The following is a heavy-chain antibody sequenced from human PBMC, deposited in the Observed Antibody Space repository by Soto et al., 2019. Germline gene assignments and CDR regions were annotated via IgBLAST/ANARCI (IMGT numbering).Heavy chain of an antibody. J-gene: IGHJ4*02. CDR2: ISGSAYSI. CDR3: AKERRINRDFDS. Sequence: EVQLLESGGGLVQPGGSLRLSCAASGFTFSSYAMSWVRQAPGKGLEWLSSISGSAYSIHYADSVKGRITISRDNSRNTLYLQMNSLRAEDTALYYCAKERRINRDFDSWGQGTLVIVSS. V-gene: IGHV3-23*01. D-gene: IGHD3-10*01. CDR1: GFTFSSYA.